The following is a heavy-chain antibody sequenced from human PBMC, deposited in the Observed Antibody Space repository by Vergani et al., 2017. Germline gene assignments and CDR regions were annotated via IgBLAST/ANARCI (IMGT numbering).Heavy chain of an antibody. V-gene: IGHV3-30*03. CDR3: TTAWGLYYLHGEYFQY. J-gene: IGHJ1*01. D-gene: IGHD3-10*01. CDR2: ISYDGTQK. CDR1: GFTSSYYG. Sequence: QAHLVESGGGVVQPGRSLRLSCVVSGFTSSYYGMHWVRQAPGKGLEWVAVISYDGTQKYYADSVKGRFTISRDNSKSTLYLQMNSLKDEDTAVYYCTTAWGLYYLHGEYFQYWGRGTLVSVSS.